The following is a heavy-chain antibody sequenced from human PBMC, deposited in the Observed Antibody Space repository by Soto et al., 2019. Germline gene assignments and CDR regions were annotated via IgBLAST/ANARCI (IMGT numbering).Heavy chain of an antibody. D-gene: IGHD3-22*01. Sequence: GESLKISCKGSGYSFRNNWITWVRQMPGKGLEWMGRIDLTDSYTSYSPSFQGHVSFSADTSINTAYLQWSNLRPSDPAKYSFARHGGAHYDSRGYHYALDYWGQGTPVTVS. CDR1: GYSFRNNW. J-gene: IGHJ4*02. V-gene: IGHV5-10-1*01. CDR2: IDLTDSYT. CDR3: ARHGGAHYDSRGYHYALDY.